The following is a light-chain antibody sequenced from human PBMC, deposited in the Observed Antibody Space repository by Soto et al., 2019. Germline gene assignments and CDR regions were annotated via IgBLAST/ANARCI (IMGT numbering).Light chain of an antibody. CDR1: SSNIGRNT. CDR3: AAWDDTLSALL. V-gene: IGLV1-44*01. CDR2: SDY. J-gene: IGLJ2*01. Sequence: QSVLTQSPSASGTPGQRVTISCSGSSSNIGRNTVNWYQQHPGTAPKLLIFSDYQRPSGVPDRFSGSKSGTSASLAISGLLPGDEADYYCAAWDDTLSALLFGGGTKVTVL.